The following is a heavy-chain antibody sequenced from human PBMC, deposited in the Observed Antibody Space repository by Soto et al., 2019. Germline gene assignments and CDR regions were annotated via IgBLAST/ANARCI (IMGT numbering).Heavy chain of an antibody. D-gene: IGHD4-17*01. J-gene: IGHJ4*02. Sequence: ASVKVSCKASGYTFTSCGISWVRQAPGQGLEWMGWISAYNGNTNYAQKLQGRVTMATDTSTSTAYMELRSLRSDDTAVYYCARLMTTVTTYDYWGQGTLVTVSS. V-gene: IGHV1-18*04. CDR1: GYTFTSCG. CDR3: ARLMTTVTTYDY. CDR2: ISAYNGNT.